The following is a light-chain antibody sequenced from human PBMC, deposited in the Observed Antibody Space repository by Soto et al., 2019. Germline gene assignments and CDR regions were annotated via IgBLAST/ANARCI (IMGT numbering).Light chain of an antibody. CDR2: TNN. CDR1: SSNIGSKA. CDR3: AAWDDSLNGFVA. V-gene: IGLV1-44*01. Sequence: QLVLTQPPSVSGTPGQRVTISCSGSSSNIGSKAVTWYQQLPGTAPKLLIHTNNQRPSGVPDRFSGSKSGTSASLAISGLQSEDEADYHCAAWDDSLNGFVAFGGGTKLTVL. J-gene: IGLJ2*01.